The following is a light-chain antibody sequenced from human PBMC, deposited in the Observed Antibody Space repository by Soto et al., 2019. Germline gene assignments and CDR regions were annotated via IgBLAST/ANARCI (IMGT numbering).Light chain of an antibody. CDR2: GAS. Sequence: EIVLTQSPGTLSLAPGERATLSCRASQSVRSGYLAWYQHKPGQAPRLLVYGASTRATGIPDRFSGSGSGTEFTLSINRLEPEDFAVYYCQQYGGAPLSFGGGTKVEIK. V-gene: IGKV3-20*01. CDR3: QQYGGAPLS. J-gene: IGKJ4*01. CDR1: QSVRSGY.